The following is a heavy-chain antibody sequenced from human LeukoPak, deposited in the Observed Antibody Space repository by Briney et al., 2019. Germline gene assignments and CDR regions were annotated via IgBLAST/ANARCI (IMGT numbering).Heavy chain of an antibody. V-gene: IGHV3-23*01. D-gene: IGHD4/OR15-4a*01. CDR1: GFTFSSYA. J-gene: IGHJ4*02. Sequence: GGSLRLSCVASGFTFSSYAMSWVRQAPGKGLEWVSISGSGGDTYYADSVKGRFTISRDNSKNTLYLQMNSLRAEDTAVYYCAKARGATYGTYYFDYWGQGTLVTVSS. CDR2: ISGSGGDT. CDR3: AKARGATYGTYYFDY.